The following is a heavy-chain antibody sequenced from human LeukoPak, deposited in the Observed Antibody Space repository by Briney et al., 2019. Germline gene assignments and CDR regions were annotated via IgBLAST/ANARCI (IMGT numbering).Heavy chain of an antibody. CDR1: GGTFSSYA. CDR3: ARANWNGPNIEYYYYYMDV. Sequence: SVKVSCKASGGTFSSYAISWVRQAPGQGLEWMGGIIPIFGTANYAQKFQGRVTITADESTSTAYMELSSRRSEDTAVYYCARANWNGPNIEYYYYYMDVWGKGTTVTVSS. CDR2: IIPIFGTA. V-gene: IGHV1-69*01. J-gene: IGHJ6*03. D-gene: IGHD1-20*01.